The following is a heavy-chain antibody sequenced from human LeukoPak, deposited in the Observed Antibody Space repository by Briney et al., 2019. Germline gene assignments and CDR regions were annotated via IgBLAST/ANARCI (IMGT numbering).Heavy chain of an antibody. D-gene: IGHD4-17*01. CDR1: GYTLTELS. CDR3: ATGGMTTLTRI. J-gene: IGHJ4*02. CDR2: FHPERGQT. V-gene: IGHV1-24*01. Sequence: ASVKVSCKVSGYTLTELSIHWVRQAPGKGLEWMGGFHPERGQTVYAQQFQGRVTMTQDTSTDTAYMEVSSLRFEDTAVYYCATGGMTTLTRIWGQGTLVTVSS.